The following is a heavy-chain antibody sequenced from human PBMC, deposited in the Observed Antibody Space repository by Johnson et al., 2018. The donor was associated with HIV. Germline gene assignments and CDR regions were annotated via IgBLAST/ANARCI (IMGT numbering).Heavy chain of an antibody. J-gene: IGHJ3*02. CDR2: IRYDGSNK. Sequence: QVQLVESGGGVVQPGGSLRLSCAASGFTFSSYGMHWVRQAPGKGLEWVAFIRYDGSNKYSADSVKGRFTISRDNSKNTLYLQMNSLRAEDTAVYYCAKGTTVVTPELAFDIWGQGTMVTVSS. CDR3: AKGTTVVTPELAFDI. V-gene: IGHV3-30*02. D-gene: IGHD4-23*01. CDR1: GFTFSSYG.